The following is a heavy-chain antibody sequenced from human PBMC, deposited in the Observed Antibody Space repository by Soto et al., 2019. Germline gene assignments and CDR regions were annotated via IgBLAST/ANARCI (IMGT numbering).Heavy chain of an antibody. CDR3: ARVVVATILGFYYYYGMDV. D-gene: IGHD5-12*01. Sequence: GASVKVSCKASGYTFTSYGISWVRQAPGQGLEWMGWISAYNGNTNYAQKLQGRVTMTTDTSTSTAYMELRSLRSDDTAVYYCARVVVATILGFYYYYGMDVWGQGTTVTVSS. CDR2: ISAYNGNT. V-gene: IGHV1-18*04. J-gene: IGHJ6*02. CDR1: GYTFTSYG.